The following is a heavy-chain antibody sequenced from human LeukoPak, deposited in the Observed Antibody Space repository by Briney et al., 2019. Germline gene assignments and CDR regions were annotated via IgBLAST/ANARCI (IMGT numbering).Heavy chain of an antibody. V-gene: IGHV4-39*01. D-gene: IGHD3-22*01. J-gene: IGHJ1*01. CDR2: IYYSGST. CDR1: GGSISSSSYY. CDR3: ADYYDSGGYFKYFHH. Sequence: SETLSLTCTVSGGSISSSSYYWGWIRQPPGKGLEWMGTIYYSGSTHCNPSLKSRVTISVDTSKNQFSLKLSSVTAADTAVYYCADYYDSGGYFKYFHHWGQGTLVTVSS.